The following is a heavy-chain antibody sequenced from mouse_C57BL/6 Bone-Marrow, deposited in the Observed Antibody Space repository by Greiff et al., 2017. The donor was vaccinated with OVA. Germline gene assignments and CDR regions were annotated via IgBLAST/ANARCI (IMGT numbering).Heavy chain of an antibody. CDR1: GYSITSGYY. D-gene: IGHD1-2*01. CDR3: AREGGGRLFDY. CDR2: ISYDGSN. Sequence: EVQLQESGPGLVKPSQSLSLTCSVTGYSITSGYYWNWIRQFPGNKLEWMGYISYDGSNNYNPSLKNRISITRDTSKNQFFLKLNSVTTEDTATYYCAREGGGRLFDYWGQGTTLTVSS. V-gene: IGHV3-6*01. J-gene: IGHJ2*01.